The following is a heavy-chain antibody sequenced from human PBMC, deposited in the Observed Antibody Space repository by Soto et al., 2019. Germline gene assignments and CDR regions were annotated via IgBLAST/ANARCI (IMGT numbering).Heavy chain of an antibody. CDR1: GFTFDDYA. CDR3: VKDRGYDILTGYDY. J-gene: IGHJ4*02. D-gene: IGHD3-9*01. V-gene: IGHV3-9*01. Sequence: PGGSLRLSCAASGFTFDDYAMHWVRQAPGKGLEWVSGISWNSGRIGYADSVKGRFTISRDNAKNSLYMQMNSLRAEDTALYYCVKDRGYDILTGYDYWGQGTLVTVSS. CDR2: ISWNSGRI.